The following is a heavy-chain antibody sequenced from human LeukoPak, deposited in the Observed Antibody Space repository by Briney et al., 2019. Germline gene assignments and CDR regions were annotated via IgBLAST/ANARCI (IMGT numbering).Heavy chain of an antibody. CDR3: ARDQGYSSGWYSVVGY. CDR2: ISSSSSYI. Sequence: SCKASGYTFTGYYMHWVRQAPGKGLEWVSSISSSSSYIYYADSVKGRFTISRDNAKNSLYLQMNSLRAEDTAVYYCARDQGYSSGWYSVVGYWGQGTLVTVSS. D-gene: IGHD6-19*01. J-gene: IGHJ4*02. CDR1: GYTFTGYY. V-gene: IGHV3-21*01.